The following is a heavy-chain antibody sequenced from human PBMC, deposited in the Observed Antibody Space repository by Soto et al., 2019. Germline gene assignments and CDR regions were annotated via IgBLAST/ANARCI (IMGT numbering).Heavy chain of an antibody. CDR3: AGGYDVYYYYMDV. V-gene: IGHV1-69*01. Sequence: QVQLVQSGAEVKKPGSSVKVSCKASGGTFSSYAISWVRQAPGQGLEWMGGIIPIFGTANYAQEFQGRVTITADESTITAYVELGSLRSEDTAVYYCAGGYDVYYYYMDVWGKGTTVTVSS. D-gene: IGHD5-12*01. CDR2: IIPIFGTA. CDR1: GGTFSSYA. J-gene: IGHJ6*03.